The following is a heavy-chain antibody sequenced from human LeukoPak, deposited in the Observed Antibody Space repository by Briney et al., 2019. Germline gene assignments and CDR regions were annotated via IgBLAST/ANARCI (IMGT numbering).Heavy chain of an antibody. CDR3: AAGRPWDLLNY. D-gene: IGHD1-26*01. V-gene: IGHV1-69*04. CDR2: IIPILGIA. J-gene: IGHJ4*02. Sequence: SVKVSCKASGGTFSSYAISWVRQAPGQGLEWMGRIIPILGIANYAQKFQGRVTITADKSTSTAYMELSSLRSEDTAVYYCAAGRPWDLLNYWGQGTLVTVSS. CDR1: GGTFSSYA.